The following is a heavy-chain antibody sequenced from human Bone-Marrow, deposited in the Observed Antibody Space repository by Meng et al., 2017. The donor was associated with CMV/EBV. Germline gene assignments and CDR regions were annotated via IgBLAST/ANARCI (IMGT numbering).Heavy chain of an antibody. V-gene: IGHV1-69*04. CDR2: IIPILGIA. Sequence: SVKVSCKASGGTFSSYTISWVRQAPGQGLEWMGRIIPILGIANYAQKFQGRVTITADKSTSTAYMELSSLRSEDTAVYYCAREGYCSGGSCYSGGYYYYYGMYVWGQGTTVTVSS. CDR3: AREGYCSGGSCYSGGYYYYYGMYV. CDR1: GGTFSSYT. D-gene: IGHD2-15*01. J-gene: IGHJ6*02.